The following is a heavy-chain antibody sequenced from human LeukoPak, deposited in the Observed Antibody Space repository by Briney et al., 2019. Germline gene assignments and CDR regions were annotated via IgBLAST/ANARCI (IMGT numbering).Heavy chain of an antibody. Sequence: SETLSLTCTVSGGSISSSSYYGGWIRQPPGKGLEWIGSIYYSGSTYYNPSLKSRVTISADTSKNQFSLKLSSVTAADTAVYYCARVNGAVTIDYWGQGTLVTVSS. CDR2: IYYSGST. J-gene: IGHJ4*02. CDR3: ARVNGAVTIDY. CDR1: GGSISSSSYY. V-gene: IGHV4-39*07. D-gene: IGHD4-17*01.